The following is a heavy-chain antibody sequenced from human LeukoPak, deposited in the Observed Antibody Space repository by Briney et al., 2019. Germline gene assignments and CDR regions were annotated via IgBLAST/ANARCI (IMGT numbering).Heavy chain of an antibody. J-gene: IGHJ6*02. CDR2: ISSSGSTI. V-gene: IGHV3-11*01. Sequence: GGSLRLSCAASGFTFSDYYMSWIRQAPGKGLEWVSYISSSGSTIYYAGSVKGRFTISRDNAKNSLYLQMNSLRAEDTAVYYCARVPPGGYYDSSGYYQEFYYGMDVWGQGTTVTVSS. D-gene: IGHD3-22*01. CDR1: GFTFSDYY. CDR3: ARVPPGGYYDSSGYYQEFYYGMDV.